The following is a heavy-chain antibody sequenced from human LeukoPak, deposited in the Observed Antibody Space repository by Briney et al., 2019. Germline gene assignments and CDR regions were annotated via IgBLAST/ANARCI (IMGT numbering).Heavy chain of an antibody. Sequence: SETLSLTCTVSGTSISGAYWSWIRQPPGKGLEWIGYVYFTGNTNYNSSLKSRVTISIDTSKDQISLTVTSVTAADTAVYYCARHPFSSPFDFWGQGTLVAVSS. J-gene: IGHJ4*02. D-gene: IGHD2/OR15-2a*01. CDR2: VYFTGNT. V-gene: IGHV4-59*08. CDR1: GTSISGAY. CDR3: ARHPFSSPFDF.